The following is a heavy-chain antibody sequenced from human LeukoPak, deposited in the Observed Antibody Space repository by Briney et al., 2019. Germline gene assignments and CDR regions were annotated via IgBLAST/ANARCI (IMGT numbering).Heavy chain of an antibody. Sequence: SETLSLTCAVSGYSTSSGYYWGWIRQPPGKGQEWIGSIYHSGSTYYNPSLKSRVTISVDTSKNQFSLKLSSVTAADTAVYYCARYCSSTSCYGTPFEYWGQGTLVTVSS. CDR2: IYHSGST. J-gene: IGHJ4*02. CDR3: ARYCSSTSCYGTPFEY. V-gene: IGHV4-38-2*01. D-gene: IGHD2-2*01. CDR1: GYSTSSGYY.